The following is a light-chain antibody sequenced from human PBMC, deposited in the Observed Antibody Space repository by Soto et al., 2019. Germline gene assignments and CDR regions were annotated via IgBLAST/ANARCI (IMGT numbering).Light chain of an antibody. CDR3: CLYVGATTYV. CDR2: EGS. J-gene: IGLJ1*01. V-gene: IGLV2-23*01. Sequence: QSVLAQPASVSGSPGQSITISCTGTSSDVGSYNLVSWYQQHPGKAPKLMIYEGSKRPSGVSNRFSGSTSVNTASLTISGLQTDDEADYYCCLYVGATTYVFGTGTKVTV. CDR1: SSDVGSYNL.